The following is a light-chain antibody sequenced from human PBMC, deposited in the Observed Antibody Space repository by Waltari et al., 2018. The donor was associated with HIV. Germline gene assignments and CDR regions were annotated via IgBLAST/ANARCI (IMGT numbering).Light chain of an antibody. CDR2: GDS. CDR1: NIGRTS. CDR3: QVWDTSVV. J-gene: IGLJ3*02. Sequence: SSELRQALSRSVALGQPAKMTFGGRNIGRTSVNWYQPRPGLAPVLVIYGDSHRPSGIPERFSGSTSGNTATLTISGAQGADEGDYYCQVWDTSVVFGGGTKLTV. V-gene: IGLV3-9*01.